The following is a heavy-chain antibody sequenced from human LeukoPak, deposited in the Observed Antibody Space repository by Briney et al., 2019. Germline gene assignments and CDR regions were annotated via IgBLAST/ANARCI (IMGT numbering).Heavy chain of an antibody. CDR2: ISSSSYI. CDR1: GFTFSSYS. J-gene: IGHJ3*02. CDR3: ARVTSGGTGGAFDI. V-gene: IGHV3-21*01. D-gene: IGHD2-15*01. Sequence: GGSLRLSCAASGFTFSSYSMNWVRQAPGKGLEWVSSISSSSYIYYADSVKGRFTISRDNAKNSLYLQMNSLRAEDTAVYYCARVTSGGTGGAFDIWGQGTMVTVSS.